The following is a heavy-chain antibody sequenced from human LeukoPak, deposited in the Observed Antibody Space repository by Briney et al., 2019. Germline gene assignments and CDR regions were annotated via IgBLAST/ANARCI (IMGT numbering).Heavy chain of an antibody. CDR3: AKDRGSGVTPDYYYGMDV. D-gene: IGHD3-10*01. J-gene: IGHJ6*02. Sequence: PGGSLRFSCAASGFTFSSYGMHWVRQAPGKGLEWVAVISYDGSNKYYADSVKGRFTIFRDNSKNTLYLQMNSLRAEDTAVYYCAKDRGSGVTPDYYYGMDVWGQGTTVTVSS. V-gene: IGHV3-30*18. CDR1: GFTFSSYG. CDR2: ISYDGSNK.